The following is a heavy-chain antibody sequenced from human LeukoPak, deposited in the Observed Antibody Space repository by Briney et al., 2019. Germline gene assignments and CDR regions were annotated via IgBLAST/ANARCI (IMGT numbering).Heavy chain of an antibody. D-gene: IGHD6-13*01. Sequence: GGSLRLSCAASGFIFSTYGMYWVRQAPGKGLEWVSAIRESGGSTHYADSVKGRFTISRDNSKNTLYLQMNSLRAEDTAVYYCAKTKPYGTTWYGGIDWGQGALVTVSS. J-gene: IGHJ4*02. V-gene: IGHV3-23*01. CDR2: IRESGGST. CDR1: GFIFSTYG. CDR3: AKTKPYGTTWYGGID.